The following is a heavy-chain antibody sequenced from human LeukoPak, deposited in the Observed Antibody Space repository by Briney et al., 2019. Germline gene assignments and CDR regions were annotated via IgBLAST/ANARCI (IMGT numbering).Heavy chain of an antibody. CDR2: IYYSGST. D-gene: IGHD3-10*01. CDR1: GGSISSGGYY. V-gene: IGHV4-31*03. Sequence: SETLSLTCTVSGGSISSGGYYWSWIRQHPGKGLEWIGYIYYSGSTYYNPSLKSRVTISVDTSKNQFSLKLSSVTAADTAVYYCARGGKVRYFDYWGQGTLVTVSS. CDR3: ARGGKVRYFDY. J-gene: IGHJ4*02.